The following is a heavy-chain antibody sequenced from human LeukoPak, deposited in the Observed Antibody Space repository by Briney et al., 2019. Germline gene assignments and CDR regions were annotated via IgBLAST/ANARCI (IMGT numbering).Heavy chain of an antibody. D-gene: IGHD4-11*01. V-gene: IGHV3-23*01. CDR3: ARAIVTTFVYFDY. CDR2: LSGSGTTT. J-gene: IGHJ4*02. Sequence: PGGSLRLSCAASGFAFSSYAMNWVRQAPGKGLEWVSSLSGSGTTTYYADSVKGRFTISRDNSKNTLYLQMNSLRAEDTAVYYCARAIVTTFVYFDYWGQGTLVTVSS. CDR1: GFAFSSYA.